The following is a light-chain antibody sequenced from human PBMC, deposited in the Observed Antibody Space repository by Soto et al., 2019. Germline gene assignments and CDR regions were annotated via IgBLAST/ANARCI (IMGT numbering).Light chain of an antibody. Sequence: QSLLSLPASMSGSPGQSITIPCNGASSDIGLYNYVSWYQHHPGKAPKLLISEVNVRPSGLSDRFSASKAGNTASLTISGLQPEDEAYYYCSSLSTTSTPIVFGSGTKVTVL. CDR3: SSLSTTSTPIV. CDR1: SSDIGLYNY. J-gene: IGLJ1*01. CDR2: EVN. V-gene: IGLV2-14*01.